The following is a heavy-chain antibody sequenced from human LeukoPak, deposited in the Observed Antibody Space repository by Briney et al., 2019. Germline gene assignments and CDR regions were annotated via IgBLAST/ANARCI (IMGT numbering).Heavy chain of an antibody. Sequence: GGSLRLSCLGSGFSFGDFALSWFRQAPGKGLEWVGFIRGKASGATTEYAASVKGRFSIPRDESKTIAYLQMNSLKPEDTAVYYCSRDKYGDYITAFDIWGQGTMVTVSS. CDR2: IRGKASGATT. CDR3: SRDKYGDYITAFDI. CDR1: GFSFGDFA. D-gene: IGHD4-17*01. J-gene: IGHJ3*02. V-gene: IGHV3-49*03.